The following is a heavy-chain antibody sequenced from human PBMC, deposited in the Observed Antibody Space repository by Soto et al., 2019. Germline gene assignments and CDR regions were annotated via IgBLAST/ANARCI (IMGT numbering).Heavy chain of an antibody. J-gene: IGHJ6*02. CDR3: ARHARIVLVPAANYGMDV. CDR1: GGSISSSSYY. Sequence: PSETLSLTCTVSGGSISSSSYYWGWIRQPPGKGLEWIGSIYYSGSTYYNPSLKSRVTISVDTSKNQFSLKLSSVTAADTAVYYCARHARIVLVPAANYGMDVWGQGTTVTVSS. CDR2: IYYSGST. V-gene: IGHV4-39*01. D-gene: IGHD2-2*01.